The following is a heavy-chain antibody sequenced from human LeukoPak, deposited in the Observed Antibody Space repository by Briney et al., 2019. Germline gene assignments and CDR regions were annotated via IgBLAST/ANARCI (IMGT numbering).Heavy chain of an antibody. D-gene: IGHD2-2*01. J-gene: IGHJ5*02. CDR1: GYTFTGYY. CDR3: ARGSDIVVVPAAYNWFDP. CDR2: INPNSGGT. Sequence: GASVKVSCKASGYTFTGYYMHWVRQAPGQGLEWMGWINPNSGGTNYAQKFQGWVTMTRDTSISTAYMELSRLRSDDTAVYYCARGSDIVVVPAAYNWFDPRGQGTLVTVSS. V-gene: IGHV1-2*04.